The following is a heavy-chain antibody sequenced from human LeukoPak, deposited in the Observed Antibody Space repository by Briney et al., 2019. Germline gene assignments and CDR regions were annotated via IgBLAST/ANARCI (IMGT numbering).Heavy chain of an antibody. CDR3: AREPSGLLFDY. J-gene: IGHJ4*02. Sequence: ASVKVSCKASGYTFTKFVISWVRQAPGQEFEWMGWISPYNDKTNYAKKFQGRVTLATDTSTSTAYMELRGLTSDDTAVYYCAREPSGLLFDYWGLGTLVTVSS. V-gene: IGHV1-18*01. CDR1: GYTFTKFV. D-gene: IGHD6-25*01. CDR2: ISPYNDKT.